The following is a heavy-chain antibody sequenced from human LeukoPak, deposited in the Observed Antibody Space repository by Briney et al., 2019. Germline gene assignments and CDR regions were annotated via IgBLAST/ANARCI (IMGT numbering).Heavy chain of an antibody. V-gene: IGHV4-59*01. D-gene: IGHD3-3*01. CDR3: ARDNDFWSGYYYRGWFDP. J-gene: IGHJ5*02. CDR1: GGSISSYY. Sequence: PSETLSLTCTVSGGSISSYYWSWIRQPPGKGLEWIGYIYYSGSTNYNPSLKSRVTISVDTSKNQFSLKLSSVTAADTAVYYCARDNDFWSGYYYRGWFDPWGQGTLVTVSS. CDR2: IYYSGST.